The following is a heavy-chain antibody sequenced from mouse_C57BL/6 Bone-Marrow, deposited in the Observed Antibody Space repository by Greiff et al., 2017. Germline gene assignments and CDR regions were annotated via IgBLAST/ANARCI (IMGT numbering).Heavy chain of an antibody. Sequence: VQLQQSGPELVKPGASVKISCKASGYSFTGYYMNWVKQSTEKSLEWIGEINPSTGGTTYNQKFKAKATLTVDKSSSTAYMQLKSLTSEDSAVYYCARESYLLSFAYWGQGTLVTVSA. V-gene: IGHV1-42*01. J-gene: IGHJ3*01. CDR1: GYSFTGYY. CDR3: ARESYLLSFAY. D-gene: IGHD2-10*01. CDR2: INPSTGGT.